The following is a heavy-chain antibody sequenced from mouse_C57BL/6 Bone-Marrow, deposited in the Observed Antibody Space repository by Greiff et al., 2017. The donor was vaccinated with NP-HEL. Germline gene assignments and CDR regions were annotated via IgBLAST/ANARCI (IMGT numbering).Heavy chain of an antibody. V-gene: IGHV1-15*01. CDR3: TRGYYSNYGAWFAY. CDR1: GYTFTDYE. J-gene: IGHJ3*01. CDR2: IDPETDGT. D-gene: IGHD2-5*01. Sequence: QVHVKQSGAELVRPGASVTLSCKASGYTFTDYEMHWVKQTPVHGLEWIGAIDPETDGTAYNQKFKGKAILTADKSSSTAYMELRSLTSEDSAVYYCTRGYYSNYGAWFAYWGQGTLVTVSA.